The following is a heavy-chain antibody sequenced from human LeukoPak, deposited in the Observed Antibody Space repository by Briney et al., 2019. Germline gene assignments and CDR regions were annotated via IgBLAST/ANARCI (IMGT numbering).Heavy chain of an antibody. CDR3: AEGVAAPYY. V-gene: IGHV3-48*01. Sequence: GGSLRLSCVASGFTLSSHNINWVRQAPGKGLEWVSHISSSGSITYYGDSVKGRITISRDNAKNSLYLQMNSLRAEDTAVYYCAEGVAAPYYWGQGTLVTVSS. D-gene: IGHD2-15*01. CDR2: ISSSGSIT. J-gene: IGHJ4*02. CDR1: GFTLSSHN.